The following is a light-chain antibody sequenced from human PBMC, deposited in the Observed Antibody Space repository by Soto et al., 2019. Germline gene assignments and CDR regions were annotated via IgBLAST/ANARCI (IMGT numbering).Light chain of an antibody. Sequence: EIVMTQSAATLSVSPGERATLSCRASQSMSTELAWYQQKPGQPPRLLIYSASTRATGVPARFTGSGSGSEFTLTITGLQSEDFAVYYCQQGHNWPLTFGQGTRLEI. CDR3: QQGHNWPLT. J-gene: IGKJ2*01. V-gene: IGKV3-15*01. CDR2: SAS. CDR1: QSMSTE.